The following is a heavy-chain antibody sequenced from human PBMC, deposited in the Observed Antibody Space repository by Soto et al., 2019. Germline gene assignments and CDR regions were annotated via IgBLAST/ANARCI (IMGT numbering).Heavy chain of an antibody. D-gene: IGHD2-2*02. J-gene: IGHJ6*02. CDR1: GYSFTSYW. V-gene: IGHV5-10-1*01. CDR3: ARHDIVVVPAAIHYYYYGMDV. Sequence: GESLKISCKGSGYSFTSYWISWVRQMPEKGLEWMGRIDPSDSYTNYSPSFQGHVTISADKSISTAYLQWSSLKASDTAMYYCARHDIVVVPAAIHYYYYGMDVWGQGTTVTVSS. CDR2: IDPSDSYT.